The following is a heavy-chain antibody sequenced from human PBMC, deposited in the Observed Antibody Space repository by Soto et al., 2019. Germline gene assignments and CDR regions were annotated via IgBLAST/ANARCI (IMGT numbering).Heavy chain of an antibody. V-gene: IGHV3-30*02. Sequence: GESLRLSYAASGFIPSNYDMHWVRQAPGKGLEWVAVIRYDGLTQYYADSVKGRFTISRDNSNNTLYLQMTSLRVEDTAVYYCLGHCSGSTCFDSGYWGQGTLVTVSS. CDR1: GFIPSNYD. CDR2: IRYDGLTQ. J-gene: IGHJ4*02. CDR3: LGHCSGSTCFDSGY. D-gene: IGHD2-15*01.